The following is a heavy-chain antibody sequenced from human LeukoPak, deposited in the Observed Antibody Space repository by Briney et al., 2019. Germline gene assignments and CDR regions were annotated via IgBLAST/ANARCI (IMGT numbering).Heavy chain of an antibody. V-gene: IGHV4-59*01. CDR2: IYYSGST. D-gene: IGHD5-24*01. Sequence: SETLSLTCTVSGGSISSYYWSWIRQPPGKGLEWIGYIYYSGSTYYNPSLRSRVTISVDTSKNQFSLKLSSVTAADTAVYYCARYRDGYNYVFDYWGQGTLVTVSS. CDR1: GGSISSYY. J-gene: IGHJ4*02. CDR3: ARYRDGYNYVFDY.